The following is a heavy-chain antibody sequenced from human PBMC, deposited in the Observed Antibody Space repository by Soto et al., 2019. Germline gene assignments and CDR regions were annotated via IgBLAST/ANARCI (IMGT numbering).Heavy chain of an antibody. D-gene: IGHD3-22*01. Sequence: QVQLVESGGGVVQPGRSLILSCAASGFTFSSYALHWVRQAPGKGLEWVAFISYDGSNKFYADSVKGRFTISRDTSKNTLYLQMNSLRAEDTAVYYCARVLGGYPNFDYWGQGTLVTVSS. V-gene: IGHV3-30-3*01. J-gene: IGHJ4*02. CDR3: ARVLGGYPNFDY. CDR2: ISYDGSNK. CDR1: GFTFSSYA.